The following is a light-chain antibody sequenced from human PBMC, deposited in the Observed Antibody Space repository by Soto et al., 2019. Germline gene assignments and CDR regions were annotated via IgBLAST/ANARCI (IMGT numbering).Light chain of an antibody. CDR1: QSVSSIY. CDR2: GAS. J-gene: IGKJ1*01. Sequence: EIVLTQSPGTLSLSPGERATLSCRASQSVSSIYLAWYQHKPGQAPRLLIYGASSRATGIPDRFSGSGSGTDFTITISRLEPEDFVVYYCQQYGSSSWTFGRGTTVEIK. CDR3: QQYGSSSWT. V-gene: IGKV3-20*01.